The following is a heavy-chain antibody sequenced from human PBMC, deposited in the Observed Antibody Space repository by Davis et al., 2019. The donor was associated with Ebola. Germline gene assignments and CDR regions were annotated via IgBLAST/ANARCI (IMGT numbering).Heavy chain of an antibody. D-gene: IGHD3-10*01. CDR3: TRRVRGYGSGSYYPDS. Sequence: PGGSLRLSCAASGFNFGEYGMSWVRQAPGRGLEWVSYISSSHIVTHYADSVKGRFTLSRDNAKNSLYLQMNSLRAEDTAVYYCTRRVRGYGSGSYYPDSWGQGTLVTVSS. CDR2: ISSSHIVT. J-gene: IGHJ4*02. CDR1: GFNFGEYG. V-gene: IGHV3-11*01.